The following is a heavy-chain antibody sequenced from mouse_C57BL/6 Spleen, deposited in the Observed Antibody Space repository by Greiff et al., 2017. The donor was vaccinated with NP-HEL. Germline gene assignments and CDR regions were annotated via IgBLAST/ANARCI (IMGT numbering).Heavy chain of an antibody. Sequence: QVQLQQSGAELVRPGTSVKVSCKASGYAFTNYLIEWVKQRPGQGLEWIGVINPGSGGTNYNEKFKGKATLTADKSSSTAYMQLSSLTSEDSAVYFCARPDYYGSSYVSDYWGQGTTLTVSS. CDR1: GYAFTNYL. CDR2: INPGSGGT. J-gene: IGHJ2*01. V-gene: IGHV1-54*01. CDR3: ARPDYYGSSYVSDY. D-gene: IGHD1-1*01.